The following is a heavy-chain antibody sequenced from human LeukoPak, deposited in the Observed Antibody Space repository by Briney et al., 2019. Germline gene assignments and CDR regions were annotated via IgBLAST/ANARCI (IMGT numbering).Heavy chain of an antibody. CDR3: AIFMITFGGVIANFDY. D-gene: IGHD3-16*02. CDR1: GGTFSSYA. J-gene: IGHJ4*02. Sequence: AAVKVTCKASGGTFSSYAISGVRQAPGQGLEWMGRIITILGIANYAQKFQGRVTITADKSTSTAYMELSSLRSEDTAVYYCAIFMITFGGVIANFDYWGQGTLVTVSS. V-gene: IGHV1-69*04. CDR2: IITILGIA.